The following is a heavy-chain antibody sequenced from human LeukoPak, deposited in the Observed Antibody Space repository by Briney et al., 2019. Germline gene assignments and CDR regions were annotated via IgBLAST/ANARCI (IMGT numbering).Heavy chain of an antibody. D-gene: IGHD2-2*01. J-gene: IGHJ5*02. CDR1: GFRLSDYD. CDR3: ARADCSGSTCYLRRSWFDP. V-gene: IGHV3-21*01. CDR2: ISTGSRYI. Sequence: GSLRLSCAASGFRLSDYDMNWVRQAPGKGLEWVSSISTGSRYIYYAYSVKGRFTISRDDAKNSLYLQMDYLRAEDTAVYYCARADCSGSTCYLRRSWFDPWGQGTLVTVSS.